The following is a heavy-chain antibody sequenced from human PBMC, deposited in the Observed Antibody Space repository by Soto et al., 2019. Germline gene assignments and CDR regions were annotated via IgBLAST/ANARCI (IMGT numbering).Heavy chain of an antibody. Sequence: PGESLKISCKVSVYSFTSYWIGWVRQMPGKGLEWMGIIYPGDSDTRYSPSFQGQVTISADKSISTAYLQWSSLKASDTAMYYCARSGYYDSSGYYFPSHFDYWGQGTLVTVSS. J-gene: IGHJ4*02. CDR2: IYPGDSDT. V-gene: IGHV5-51*01. D-gene: IGHD3-22*01. CDR1: VYSFTSYW. CDR3: ARSGYYDSSGYYFPSHFDY.